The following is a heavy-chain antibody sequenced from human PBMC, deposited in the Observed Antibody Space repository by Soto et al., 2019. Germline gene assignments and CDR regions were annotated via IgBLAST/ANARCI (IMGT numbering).Heavy chain of an antibody. CDR3: AKDLADGYLTEAITLDS. D-gene: IGHD5-12*01. CDR2: ISASGGTT. Sequence: GGSLRLSCVASGFTFTTYGMNWVRQVPGKGLEWVAGISASGGTTYYAESVKGRFDISRDRSKNTLYLQMNSLRGDDSAMYYCAKDLADGYLTEAITLDSWGQGTLVTVSS. CDR1: GFTFTTYG. J-gene: IGHJ4*02. V-gene: IGHV3-23*01.